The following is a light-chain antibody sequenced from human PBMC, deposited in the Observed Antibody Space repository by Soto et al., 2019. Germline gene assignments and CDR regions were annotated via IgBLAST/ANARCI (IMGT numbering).Light chain of an antibody. J-gene: IGLJ2*01. CDR3: SSYAGSNNVL. V-gene: IGLV2-8*01. Sequence: QSALTQPPSASGSPGQSVTISCTGTSSDVGGYKYVSWYQQHPGKAPKLMIHEVSRRPSGVPDRFSGSKSGNTASLTVSGLQAEDEADYYCSSYAGSNNVLFGGGTKVTVL. CDR2: EVS. CDR1: SSDVGGYKY.